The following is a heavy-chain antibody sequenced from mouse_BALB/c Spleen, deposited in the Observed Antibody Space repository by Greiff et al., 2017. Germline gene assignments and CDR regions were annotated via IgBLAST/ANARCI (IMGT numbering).Heavy chain of an antibody. V-gene: IGHV5-4*02. CDR1: GFTFSDYY. J-gene: IGHJ3*01. CDR2: ISDGGSYT. D-gene: IGHD2-1*01. Sequence: EVKLMESGGGLVKPGGSLKLSCAASGFTFSDYYMYWVRQTPEKRLEWVATISDGGSYTYYPDSVKGRFTISRDNAKNNLYLQMSSLKSEDTAMYYCARDLPPFAYWGQGTLVTVSA. CDR3: ARDLPPFAY.